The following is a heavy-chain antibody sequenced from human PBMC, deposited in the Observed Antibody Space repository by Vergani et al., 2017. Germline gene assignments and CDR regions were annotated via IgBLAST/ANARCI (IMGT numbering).Heavy chain of an antibody. CDR1: GFTFSSYW. Sequence: EVQLVESGGGLVQPGGSLRLSCAASGFTFSSYWMSWVRQAPGKGLEWVANIKQDGSEKYYVDSVKGRFTISRDNAKNSLYLQMNSLRAEDTAVYYCARDPLPVVVHYYYYGMDVWGQGTTVTVSS. V-gene: IGHV3-7*01. CDR2: IKQDGSEK. J-gene: IGHJ6*02. D-gene: IGHD2-21*01. CDR3: ARDPLPVVVHYYYYGMDV.